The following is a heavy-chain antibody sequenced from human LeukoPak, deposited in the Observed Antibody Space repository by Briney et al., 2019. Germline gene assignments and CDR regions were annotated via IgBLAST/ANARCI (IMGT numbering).Heavy chain of an antibody. J-gene: IGHJ6*02. D-gene: IGHD4-11*01. CDR2: INHSGST. V-gene: IGHV4-34*01. CDR3: AREDSNSPRTNYYYYGMDV. Sequence: SETLSLTCAVYGGSFSGYYWSWIRQPPGKGLEWIGEINHSGSTNYNPSLKSRVTISVDTSKNQFSLKLSSVTAADTAVYYCAREDSNSPRTNYYYYGMDVWGQGTTVTVSS. CDR1: GGSFSGYY.